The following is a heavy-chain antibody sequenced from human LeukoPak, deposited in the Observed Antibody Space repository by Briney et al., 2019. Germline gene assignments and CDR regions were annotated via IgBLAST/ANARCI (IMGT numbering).Heavy chain of an antibody. CDR1: GYTFTGYH. CDR2: FNPNSGGT. Sequence: ASVKVSCKTSGYTFTGYHMHWVRQAPGQGLEWMGWFNPNSGGTNYAQKFQGRVTMTRDTSISAAYMVLSRLRSDDTAVYYCVRDHYVSGNYVLDDYWGQGTLVTVSS. J-gene: IGHJ4*02. CDR3: VRDHYVSGNYVLDDY. V-gene: IGHV1-2*02. D-gene: IGHD3-16*01.